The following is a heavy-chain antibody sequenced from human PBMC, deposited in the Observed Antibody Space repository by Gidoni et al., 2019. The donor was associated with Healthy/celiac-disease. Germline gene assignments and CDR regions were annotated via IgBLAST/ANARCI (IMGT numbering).Heavy chain of an antibody. Sequence: QVQVVQSGGGVVQPGRSLRLSCAASGFTFNSYGMHWVRQAPGKGLEWVAVISYDGSNKYYADSVKGRFTISRDNSKNTLFLQMSGLRAEDTAVYYCAKDRGGCSSGRCSYPDYWGQGTLVTVSS. V-gene: IGHV3-30*18. CDR3: AKDRGGCSSGRCSYPDY. D-gene: IGHD2-15*01. J-gene: IGHJ4*02. CDR2: ISYDGSNK. CDR1: GFTFNSYG.